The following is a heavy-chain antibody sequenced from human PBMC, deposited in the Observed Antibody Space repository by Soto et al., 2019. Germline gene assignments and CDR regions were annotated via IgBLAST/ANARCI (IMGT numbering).Heavy chain of an antibody. V-gene: IGHV4-31*03. D-gene: IGHD2-2*01. CDR1: GDSISGGASF. J-gene: IGHJ5*01. Sequence: SETLSLTCTVSGDSISGGASFWSWIRQPPGKGLEWIANVYYSGSSYYNPSLKSRLTISVDTTKNQFSLQLKSMTAADTAVYYCAKLACTSSTCYFPGWFASWGQGTLVTVSS. CDR2: VYYSGSS. CDR3: AKLACTSSTCYFPGWFAS.